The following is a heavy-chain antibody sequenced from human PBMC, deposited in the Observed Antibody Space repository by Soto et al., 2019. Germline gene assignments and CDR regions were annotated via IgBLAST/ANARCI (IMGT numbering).Heavy chain of an antibody. D-gene: IGHD2-8*01. Sequence: GGSLRLSCAASGFTFTNYNMNWVRQAPGKGLEWASFISSSSSDIYYEDSVKGRFTISIDNAKNSLYLQMNSLRAEDTAIYYCARDNGRGSSTSYYFDXWGQGTLVTVSX. V-gene: IGHV3-21*01. CDR1: GFTFTNYN. CDR3: ARDNGRGSSTSYYFDX. J-gene: IGHJ4*02. CDR2: ISSSSSDI.